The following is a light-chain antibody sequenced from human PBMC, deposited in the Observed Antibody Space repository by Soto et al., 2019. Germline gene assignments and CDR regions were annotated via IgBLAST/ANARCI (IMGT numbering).Light chain of an antibody. V-gene: IGKV3-15*01. Sequence: VMTQSPATLSASPGERVILSCRASQNIGNNLAWYQQKPGQAPRLLMYGASSRASDTPARFSGSGSATDFTLTISSLQSEDFAVYYCQQYNNWPPYTFGQGTKLEI. J-gene: IGKJ2*01. CDR2: GAS. CDR1: QNIGNN. CDR3: QQYNNWPPYT.